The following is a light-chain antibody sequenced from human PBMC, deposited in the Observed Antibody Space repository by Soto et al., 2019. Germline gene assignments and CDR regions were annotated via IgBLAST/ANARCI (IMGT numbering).Light chain of an antibody. CDR2: DSS. CDR1: QSVRTNY. J-gene: IGKJ5*01. Sequence: ERVWTQSPGTVSLSPGERATLSCRASQSVRTNYLAWYQQKPGQAPRLLIYDSSNRVTGIPARFSGSGSGADFTLTISSLEPEDFAVYYCQERRTWPPNFGQGTRLEIK. CDR3: QERRTWPPN. V-gene: IGKV3-11*01.